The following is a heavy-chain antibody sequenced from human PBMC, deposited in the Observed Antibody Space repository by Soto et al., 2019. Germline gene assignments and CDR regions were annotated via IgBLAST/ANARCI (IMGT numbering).Heavy chain of an antibody. Sequence: SLRLSCAASGFTFSSYAMSWVRQAPGKGLEWVSAISGSGGSTYYADSVKGRFTISRDNSKNTLYLQMNSLRAEDTAVYYFARELEVRADGSGSYYNILDYWGQGTLVTVSS. CDR3: ARELEVRADGSGSYYNILDY. J-gene: IGHJ4*02. D-gene: IGHD3-10*01. CDR1: GFTFSSYA. V-gene: IGHV3-23*01. CDR2: ISGSGGST.